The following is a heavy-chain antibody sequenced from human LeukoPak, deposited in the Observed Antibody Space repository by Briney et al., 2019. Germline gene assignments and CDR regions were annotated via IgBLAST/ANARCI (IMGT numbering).Heavy chain of an antibody. CDR3: ARAPGHSSGYYYYMDV. J-gene: IGHJ6*03. V-gene: IGHV4-4*07. CDR1: GGSISSYY. Sequence: SETLSLTCTVSGGSISSYYWSWIRQPAGKGLEWIGRIYTSGSTNYNPSLKSRVTMSVDTSKNQFSLKLSSVTAADTAVYYCARAPGHSSGYYYYMDVWGKGTTVTVSS. D-gene: IGHD6-25*01. CDR2: IYTSGST.